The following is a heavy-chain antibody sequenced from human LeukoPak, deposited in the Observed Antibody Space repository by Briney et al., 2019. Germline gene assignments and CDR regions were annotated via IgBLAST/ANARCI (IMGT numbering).Heavy chain of an antibody. Sequence: SETLSLTCTVSSASISSSPHFWAWIRQSPGKGLEWIGSISYSGTTYYNPSLKSRVTISVDTSKNQFSLKLSSVAAADTAVYYCARGEEDYYGSGSYYNGTTQFDYWGQGTLVTVSS. CDR2: ISYSGTT. J-gene: IGHJ4*02. D-gene: IGHD3-10*01. CDR3: ARGEEDYYGSGSYYNGTTQFDY. V-gene: IGHV4-39*07. CDR1: SASISSSPHF.